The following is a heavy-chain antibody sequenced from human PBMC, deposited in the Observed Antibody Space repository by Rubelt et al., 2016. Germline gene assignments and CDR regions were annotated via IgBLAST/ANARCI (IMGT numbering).Heavy chain of an antibody. Sequence: EVQLLESGGGLVQPGGSLRLSCAASGFTFSHYWMHWVRQVPGKGLVWVARINGDGSSIAYVDSVKGRFTISRDNAKSIVYLQIGSLRVVDTAVYYCAREPGVVAADDAVDFWGQGTLVSVAS. CDR2: INGDGSSI. CDR3: AREPGVVAADDAVDF. D-gene: IGHD6-13*01. J-gene: IGHJ3*01. CDR1: GFTFSHYW. V-gene: IGHV3-74*02.